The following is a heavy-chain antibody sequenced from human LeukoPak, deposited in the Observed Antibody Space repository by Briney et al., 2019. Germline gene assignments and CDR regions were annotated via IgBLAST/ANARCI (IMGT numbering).Heavy chain of an antibody. Sequence: PGRSRRLSCAASGVTFRSYAMHWVRQAPGKGLEWVAVISYDGSNKYYADSVKGRFTISRDNSKNTLYLQMNSLRAEDTAVYYCARGGSSWYGSFDYWGQGTLVTVSS. CDR1: GVTFRSYA. CDR2: ISYDGSNK. V-gene: IGHV3-30-3*01. CDR3: ARGGSSWYGSFDY. J-gene: IGHJ4*02. D-gene: IGHD6-13*01.